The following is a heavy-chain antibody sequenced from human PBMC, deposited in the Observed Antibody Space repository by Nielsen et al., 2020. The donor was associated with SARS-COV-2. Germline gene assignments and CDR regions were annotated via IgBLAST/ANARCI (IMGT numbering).Heavy chain of an antibody. Sequence: SVKVSCKASGVIFSNYAVSWVRQAPGQGLQWMGGIIPLFGTTSYAQKFQGRVTITADESTSTAYMELTSLRSEDTAVYFCARSLRRTYYYLMDVWGQGTTVIVSS. CDR1: GVIFSNYA. J-gene: IGHJ6*02. V-gene: IGHV1-69*13. D-gene: IGHD3-16*01. CDR3: ARSLRRTYYYLMDV. CDR2: IIPLFGTT.